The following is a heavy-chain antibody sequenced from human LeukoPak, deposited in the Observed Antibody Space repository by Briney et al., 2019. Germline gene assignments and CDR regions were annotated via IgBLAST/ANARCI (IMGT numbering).Heavy chain of an antibody. J-gene: IGHJ4*02. Sequence: VASVKVSCKVSGYTLTELSMHWVRQAPGRGLEWMGGFGPEDGETIYAQNFQGRVTMTEDTSTDTTYMELSSLRSEDTAVYYCATVFFSGSYYFDYWGQGTLVTVSS. D-gene: IGHD1-26*01. CDR1: GYTLTELS. CDR3: ATVFFSGSYYFDY. CDR2: FGPEDGET. V-gene: IGHV1-24*01.